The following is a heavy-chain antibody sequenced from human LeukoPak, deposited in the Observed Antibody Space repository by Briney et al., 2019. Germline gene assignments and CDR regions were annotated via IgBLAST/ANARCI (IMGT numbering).Heavy chain of an antibody. J-gene: IGHJ4*02. CDR2: IKQDGSER. V-gene: IGHV3-7*01. CDR1: GFSMSVYW. Sequence: GGSLRLSCEASGFSMSVYWMSWVRQAPGKGLEWVGNIKQDGSERNYVDSVKGRFTIPRDNAKKSLYLQMNSLRAEDTAVYYCARDWGAYYHFFDYWGQGTLVTVSS. D-gene: IGHD3-22*01. CDR3: ARDWGAYYHFFDY.